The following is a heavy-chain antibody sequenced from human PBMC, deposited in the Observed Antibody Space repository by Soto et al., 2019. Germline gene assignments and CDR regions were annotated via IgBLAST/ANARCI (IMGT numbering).Heavy chain of an antibody. CDR3: ARAPRGNYGYPSYFDY. D-gene: IGHD3-10*01. CDR1: GGSINSNKYY. J-gene: IGHJ4*02. Sequence: PSETLSLTCTVSGGSINSNKYYWGWVRQPPGRGLEWIAGLYYTGSNFYNPSLKNRVSISVDTSKNQFSLNVYSVTAADTAVYYCARAPRGNYGYPSYFDYWGQGTLVTVSS. CDR2: LYYTGSN. V-gene: IGHV4-39*02.